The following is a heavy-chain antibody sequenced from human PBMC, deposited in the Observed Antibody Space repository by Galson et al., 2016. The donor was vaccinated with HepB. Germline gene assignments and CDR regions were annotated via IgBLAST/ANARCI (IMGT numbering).Heavy chain of an antibody. CDR3: ARHVGEVTGGYDSELDY. Sequence: QSGAEVKKPGESLKISCKGSGYSFSTYFIGWVRQMPGRGLEWMGIIYPGDSDTRYSPSFQGQVTFSVDKSINTVYLQWRSLKASDSAMYYCARHVGEVTGGYDSELDYWGQGTLVTVS. V-gene: IGHV5-51*01. CDR1: GYSFSTYF. D-gene: IGHD5-12*01. CDR2: IYPGDSDT. J-gene: IGHJ4*02.